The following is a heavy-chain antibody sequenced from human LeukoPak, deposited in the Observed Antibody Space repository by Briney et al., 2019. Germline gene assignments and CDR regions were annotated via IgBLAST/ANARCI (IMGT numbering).Heavy chain of an antibody. Sequence: AGGPLRLSCAASGFTFSSHRMTWVRQTPGKGLEWVANIKKDGSEKYYVDSVKGRFTISRDNAKTSLYLQMNSLRAEDTAVYYCASQSYARFDPWGQGTLVTVSS. CDR2: IKKDGSEK. CDR3: ASQSYARFDP. J-gene: IGHJ5*02. D-gene: IGHD3-16*01. V-gene: IGHV3-7*01. CDR1: GFTFSSHR.